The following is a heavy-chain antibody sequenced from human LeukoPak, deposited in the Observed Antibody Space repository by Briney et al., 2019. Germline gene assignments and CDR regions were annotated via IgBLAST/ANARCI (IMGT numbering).Heavy chain of an antibody. CDR2: ISSSGSTI. CDR1: GFTFSDYY. Sequence: PGGSLRLTCAASGFTFSDYYMSWIRQAPGKGLEWVSYISSSGSTIYYADSVKGRFTISRDNAKNSLYLQMNSLRAEDTAVYYCARGVQQLVLYFDYWGQGTLVTVSS. CDR3: ARGVQQLVLYFDY. D-gene: IGHD6-13*01. V-gene: IGHV3-11*01. J-gene: IGHJ4*02.